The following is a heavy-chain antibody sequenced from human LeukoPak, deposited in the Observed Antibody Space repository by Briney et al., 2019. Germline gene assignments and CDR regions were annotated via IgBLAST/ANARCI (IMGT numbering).Heavy chain of an antibody. Sequence: GGSLRLSCAASGFTFTEYGLHWARQAPGKGLEWGAFIRSDGSNEFYADSVKGRFFISRDNSKNALYLQMNSRRAEETAVYYCVKDPPEFNKWGQAAWVTVSS. V-gene: IGHV3-30*02. CDR1: GFTFTEYG. D-gene: IGHD1-14*01. CDR3: VKDPPEFNK. J-gene: IGHJ1*01. CDR2: IRSDGSNE.